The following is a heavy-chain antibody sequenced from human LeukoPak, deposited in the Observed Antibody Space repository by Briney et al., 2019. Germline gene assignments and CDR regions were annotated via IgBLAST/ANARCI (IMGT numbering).Heavy chain of an antibody. CDR3: ARVGLIVVVPAAIRYFDY. CDR2: IKQDGSEK. D-gene: IGHD2-2*02. Sequence: GGSLRLSCAASGFTFSSYWMSWVRQAPGKGLEWVANIKQDGSEKYYVDSVKGRFTISRDNAKNSLYLQMNSLRAEDTAVYYCARVGLIVVVPAAIRYFDYWGQGTLVTVSS. J-gene: IGHJ4*02. V-gene: IGHV3-7*01. CDR1: GFTFSSYW.